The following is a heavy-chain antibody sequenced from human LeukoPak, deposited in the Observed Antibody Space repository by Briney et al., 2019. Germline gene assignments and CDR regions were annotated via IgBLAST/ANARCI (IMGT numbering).Heavy chain of an antibody. V-gene: IGHV3-23*01. CDR3: ARVVPPTDYGSGSYFWDPYYFDY. D-gene: IGHD3-10*01. CDR1: GFTFTSYA. J-gene: IGHJ4*02. Sequence: GGSLRLSCAASGFTFTSYAMSWVRQVSGKGLEWVSVISGSGGSTYYADSVKGRFTISRDNSKNTLYLQMKSLRAEDTAVYYCARVVPPTDYGSGSYFWDPYYFDYWGQGTLVTVSS. CDR2: ISGSGGST.